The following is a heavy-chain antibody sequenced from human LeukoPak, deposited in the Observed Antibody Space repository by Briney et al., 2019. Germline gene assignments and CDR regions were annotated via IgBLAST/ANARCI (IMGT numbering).Heavy chain of an antibody. D-gene: IGHD6-13*01. Sequence: GGSLRLSCAASGFTFSDYTMHWVRLAPGKGLEWVSSISGSSNYIYYADSVKGRFTISRGNAKNSLYLQMNSLRAEDTAVYYCVRDEYSSSVVGSWGQGTLVTVSS. CDR3: VRDEYSSSVVGS. CDR2: ISGSSNYI. CDR1: GFTFSDYT. J-gene: IGHJ5*02. V-gene: IGHV3-21*01.